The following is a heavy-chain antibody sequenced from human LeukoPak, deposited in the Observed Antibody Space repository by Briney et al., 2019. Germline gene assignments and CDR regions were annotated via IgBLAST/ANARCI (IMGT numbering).Heavy chain of an antibody. CDR1: GYTFTSYG. V-gene: IGHV1-18*01. D-gene: IGHD4-17*01. Sequence: ASVKVSCKASGYTFTSYGISWVRQAPGQGLEWMGWISAYNGNTNYAQKLQGRVTMTTDTSTSTAYMELRSLRSDDTAVYYCARPREYGDCPYYFDYWGQGTLVTVSS. J-gene: IGHJ4*02. CDR3: ARPREYGDCPYYFDY. CDR2: ISAYNGNT.